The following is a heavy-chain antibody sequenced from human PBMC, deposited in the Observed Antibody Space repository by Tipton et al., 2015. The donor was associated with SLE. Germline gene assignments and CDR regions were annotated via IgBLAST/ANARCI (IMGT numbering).Heavy chain of an antibody. V-gene: IGHV3-66*02. J-gene: IGHJ4*02. CDR2: IYSGGST. Sequence: SLRLSCAASGFTVSSNYMTWVRQAPGKGLEWVSVIYSGGSTYYADSVKGRFTISRDNSKNTLYLQMNSLRAEDTAVYYCARAGWELLVGMDYWGQGTLVTVSS. CDR3: ARAGWELLVGMDY. CDR1: GFTVSSNY. D-gene: IGHD1-26*01.